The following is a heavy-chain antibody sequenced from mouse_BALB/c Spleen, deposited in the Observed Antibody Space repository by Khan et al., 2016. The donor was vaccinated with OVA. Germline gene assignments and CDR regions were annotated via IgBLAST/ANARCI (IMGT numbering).Heavy chain of an antibody. CDR2: IYPGTDNT. Sequence: QVQPKESGAELVRLGTSVKLSCKTSGYIFTSYWIHWVKQRSGQGLEWIARIYPGTDNTYYNEKFKDRATLTADKSSSTAYFQLSSLKSEDSAVLFCAREEALYYFDYWGQGTTLTVSS. CDR3: AREEALYYFDY. CDR1: GYIFTSYW. V-gene: IGHV1-76*01. J-gene: IGHJ2*01. D-gene: IGHD3-2*02.